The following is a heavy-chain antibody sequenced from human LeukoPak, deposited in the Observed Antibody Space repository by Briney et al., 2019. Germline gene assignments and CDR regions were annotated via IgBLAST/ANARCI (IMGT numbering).Heavy chain of an antibody. CDR1: GYTFTGYY. CDR3: AGVSSGWYVASYFDY. J-gene: IGHJ4*02. V-gene: IGHV1-2*06. Sequence: ASVKVSCKASGYTFTGYYMHWVRQAPGQGLEWMGRINPNSGGTNYAQKFQGRVTMTRDTSISTTYMELSRLRSDDTAVYYCAGVSSGWYVASYFDYWGQGTLVTVSS. D-gene: IGHD6-19*01. CDR2: INPNSGGT.